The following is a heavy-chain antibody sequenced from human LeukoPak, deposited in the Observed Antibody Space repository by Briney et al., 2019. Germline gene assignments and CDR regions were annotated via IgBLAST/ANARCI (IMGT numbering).Heavy chain of an antibody. CDR2: ISGSGGST. V-gene: IGHV3-23*01. J-gene: IGHJ3*02. CDR1: GFTFSSYA. D-gene: IGHD2-15*01. CDR3: AKCSGGSCYDAFDI. Sequence: GGSLRLSCAASGFTFSSYAMSWVRQAPGEGLWWVSAISGSGGSTYYADSVKGRFAISRDNSKNTLYLQMNSLRAEDTAVYYCAKCSGGSCYDAFDIWGQGTMVTVSS.